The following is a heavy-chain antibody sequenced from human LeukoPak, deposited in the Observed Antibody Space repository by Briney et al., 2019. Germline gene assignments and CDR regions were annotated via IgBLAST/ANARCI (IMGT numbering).Heavy chain of an antibody. CDR2: ISSSGSTI. V-gene: IGHV3-48*03. CDR3: ARSSRELGGYGPWELMPPFDD. D-gene: IGHD1-7*01. CDR1: GFTFSSYE. Sequence: GGSLRLSCAPSGFTFSSYEMSWVREAPGKELEWVSYISSSGSTIYYADSVKGRFTISRDNAKNSLYLQMNSLRAEDTAVYYCARSSRELGGYGPWELMPPFDDWGQGTLVTVSS. J-gene: IGHJ4*02.